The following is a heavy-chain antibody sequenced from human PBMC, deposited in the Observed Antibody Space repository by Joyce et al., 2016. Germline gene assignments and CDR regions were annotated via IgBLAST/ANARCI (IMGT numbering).Heavy chain of an antibody. Sequence: ELQVVESGGGLVQPGGSLRLSCAAPGFRFTSYWMTWVCQAPGKGLEWVARIKQDGTKEYNVDSVKGRFGISRDNAKNSVYLQMNSLAGEDTAVYYCARVGYCSGDGCQGRDWFDPWGQGTQVIVSS. V-gene: IGHV3-7*01. D-gene: IGHD2-15*01. CDR1: GFRFTSYW. CDR3: ARVGYCSGDGCQGRDWFDP. J-gene: IGHJ5*02. CDR2: IKQDGTKE.